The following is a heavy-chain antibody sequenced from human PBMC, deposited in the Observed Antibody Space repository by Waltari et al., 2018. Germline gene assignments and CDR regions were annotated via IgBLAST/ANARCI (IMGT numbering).Heavy chain of an antibody. D-gene: IGHD2-15*01. CDR1: GFSFSTYG. CDR3: VRGRGSSDY. J-gene: IGHJ4*02. V-gene: IGHV3-33*01. Sequence: VQLVESGGGVVRPGRSLRLSCAASGFSFSTYGMHWFRQAPGKGLEWVADIWSDGSNIHYADSVKGRFIISRDNSKSTLSLQMNSLRAEDTAVYYCVRGRGSSDYWGQGTLVSV. CDR2: IWSDGSNI.